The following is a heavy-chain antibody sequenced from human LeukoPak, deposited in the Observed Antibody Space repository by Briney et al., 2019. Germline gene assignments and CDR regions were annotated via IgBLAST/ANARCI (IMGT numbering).Heavy chain of an antibody. CDR1: GYSFSNYW. J-gene: IGHJ4*02. V-gene: IGHV5-51*01. CDR2: IYPGDSDT. Sequence: GESLKISCKGSGYSFSNYWIVWVRQMPGKGLEWMGIIYPGDSDTRYSPSFQGQVTISADKSVSTAYLQWSSLKASDTAMYYCARQGDCSGGSCLYYFDYWGQGTLVTVSS. D-gene: IGHD2-15*01. CDR3: ARQGDCSGGSCLYYFDY.